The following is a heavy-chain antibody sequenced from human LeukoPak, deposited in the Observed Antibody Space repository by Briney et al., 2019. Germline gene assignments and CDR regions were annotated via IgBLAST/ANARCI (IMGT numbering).Heavy chain of an antibody. J-gene: IGHJ3*02. CDR3: ARDPGAAGDPKRGAFDI. CDR2: IYTSGST. D-gene: IGHD7-27*01. CDR1: GGSISSYY. V-gene: IGHV4-4*07. Sequence: SETLSLTCTVSGGSISSYYWSWIRQPAGKGLEWIGRIYTSGSTNYNPSLKSRVTMSVDTSKNQFSLKLSSVTAADTAVYYCARDPGAAGDPKRGAFDIWGQGTMVTVSS.